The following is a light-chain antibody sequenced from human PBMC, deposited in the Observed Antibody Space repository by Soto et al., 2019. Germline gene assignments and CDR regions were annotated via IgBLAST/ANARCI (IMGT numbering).Light chain of an antibody. J-gene: IGLJ2*01. CDR1: SSDVGGYNY. Sequence: QSALTQPASVSGSPGQSITISCTGTSSDVGGYNYVSWYQQHPGKAPKLIIYEVSNRPSGLSNRFSGSKSGNTASLTISGLQAEDEADYYCSSYTTTTSRVIFGGGTKLNVL. V-gene: IGLV2-14*01. CDR3: SSYTTTTSRVI. CDR2: EVS.